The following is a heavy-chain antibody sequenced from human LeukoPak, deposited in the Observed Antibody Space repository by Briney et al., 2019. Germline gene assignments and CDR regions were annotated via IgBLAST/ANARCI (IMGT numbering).Heavy chain of an antibody. CDR3: ARQGTRLWGFLDY. D-gene: IGHD6-6*01. V-gene: IGHV4-34*01. Sequence: SETLPLTCAVYGESFSGYYWSWIRQPPGKGLEWIGEISHSGSASYNPSLKSRVIISADTSKNQFSLSLRSVTAADTAVYFCARQGTRLWGFLDYWGQGTLVAVSS. CDR2: ISHSGSA. CDR1: GESFSGYY. J-gene: IGHJ4*02.